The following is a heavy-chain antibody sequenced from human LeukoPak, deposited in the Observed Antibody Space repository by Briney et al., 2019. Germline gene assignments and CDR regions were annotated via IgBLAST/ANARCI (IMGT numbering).Heavy chain of an antibody. J-gene: IGHJ6*02. CDR1: GFTFSSYG. Sequence: GGSLRLSCAASGFTFSSYGMHWVRQAPGKGLEWVAVISYDGSNKYYADSVKGRFTISRDNSKNTLYLQMNSLRAEDTAVYYCAEAQLGPGAYGMDVWGQGTTVTVSS. D-gene: IGHD7-27*01. CDR3: AEAQLGPGAYGMDV. V-gene: IGHV3-30*18. CDR2: ISYDGSNK.